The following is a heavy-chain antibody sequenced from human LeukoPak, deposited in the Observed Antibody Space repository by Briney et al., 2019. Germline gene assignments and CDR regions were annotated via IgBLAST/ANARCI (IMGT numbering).Heavy chain of an antibody. CDR2: IIPIFGTA. D-gene: IGHD3-10*01. Sequence: SVKVSCKASGGTFSSYAISWVRQAPGQGLEWMGGIIPIFGTANYAHKFQGRVTITAYESTSTAYMELSSLRSEDTAVYYCASRDGYYYGSGSYGYYFDYWGQGTLVTVSS. CDR1: GGTFSSYA. CDR3: ASRDGYYYGSGSYGYYFDY. V-gene: IGHV1-69*13. J-gene: IGHJ4*02.